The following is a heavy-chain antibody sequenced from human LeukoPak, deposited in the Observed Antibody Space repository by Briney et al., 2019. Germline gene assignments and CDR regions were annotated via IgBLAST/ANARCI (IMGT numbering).Heavy chain of an antibody. Sequence: ASVKVSCKASGYTFTSYGINWVRHAPGQGLEWMGWMNPNSGNTGYAQKFQGRVTMTRNTSISTAYMELSSLRSEDTAVYYCARGRFKRGIAAAGPFDPWGQGTLVTVSS. V-gene: IGHV1-8*01. CDR3: ARGRFKRGIAAAGPFDP. CDR1: GYTFTSYG. CDR2: MNPNSGNT. J-gene: IGHJ5*02. D-gene: IGHD6-13*01.